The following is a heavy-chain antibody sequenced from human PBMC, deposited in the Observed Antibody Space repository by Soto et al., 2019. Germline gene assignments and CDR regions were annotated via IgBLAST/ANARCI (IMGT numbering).Heavy chain of an antibody. D-gene: IGHD2-2*01. Sequence: SETLSLTCTVSGGSISSYYWSWIRQPPGKGLEWIGYFFYSGSTNYNPSLKSRVTISVDTSKNQFSLHLSSVTPEDTAVYYCARRIHTNSWFDYWGQGTLVTVSS. CDR3: ARRIHTNSWFDY. CDR1: GGSISSYY. CDR2: FFYSGST. V-gene: IGHV4-59*12. J-gene: IGHJ5*01.